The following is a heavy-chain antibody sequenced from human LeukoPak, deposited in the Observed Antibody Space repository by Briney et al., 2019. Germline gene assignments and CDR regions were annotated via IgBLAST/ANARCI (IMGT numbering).Heavy chain of an antibody. CDR2: INPNSGGT. J-gene: IGHJ4*02. Sequence: ASVKVSCKASGYTFTGYYMHWVRQAPGQGLEWMGWINPNSGGTNYAQKFQGRVTMTRDMSISTAYMELSRLRSDDTAVYYCARVTTTVVTRFDYWGQGTLVTVSS. CDR1: GYTFTGYY. V-gene: IGHV1-2*02. D-gene: IGHD4-23*01. CDR3: ARVTTTVVTRFDY.